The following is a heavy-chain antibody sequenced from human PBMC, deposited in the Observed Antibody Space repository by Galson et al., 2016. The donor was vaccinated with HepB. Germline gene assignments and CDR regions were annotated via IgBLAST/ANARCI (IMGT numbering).Heavy chain of an antibody. CDR2: ISGSGGNT. D-gene: IGHD3-10*01. V-gene: IGHV3-23*01. CDR1: KFTFTSYV. CDR3: ARGSKRSIRMLRGTEYSAWNWFDP. J-gene: IGHJ5*02. Sequence: SLRLSCAASKFTFTSYVMSWVRQAPGKGLEWVSGISGSGGNTYYADSVKGRFTISRDNSKNTLYLQLNSLRVEDTAVYYCARGSKRSIRMLRGTEYSAWNWFDPWGQGALVTVSS.